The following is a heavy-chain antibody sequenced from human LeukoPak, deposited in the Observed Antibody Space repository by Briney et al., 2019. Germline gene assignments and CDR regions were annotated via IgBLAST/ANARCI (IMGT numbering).Heavy chain of an antibody. D-gene: IGHD3-22*01. J-gene: IGHJ3*02. V-gene: IGHV1-2*02. CDR2: INPNSGGT. Sequence: GASVKVSCKASGYTFTGYYMHWVRQAPGQGLEWMGWINPNSGGTNYAQKFQGRVTMTRDTSISTAYMGLSRLRSDDTAVYYCASPQLTTIVGDAFDIWGQGTMVTVSS. CDR1: GYTFTGYY. CDR3: ASPQLTTIVGDAFDI.